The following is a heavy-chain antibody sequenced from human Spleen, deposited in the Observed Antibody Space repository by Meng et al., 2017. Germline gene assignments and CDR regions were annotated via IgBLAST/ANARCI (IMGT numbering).Heavy chain of an antibody. CDR3: ARDRVYCSGGSCLRGWFDP. CDR2: INNSGST. D-gene: IGHD2-15*01. Sequence: QVHGRGSGARVATDTLSFTLTVPGGSISSYDCSWNRQRPVKGMELIGYINNSGSTNYNPSLKSRVTISVDTSKNQFSLKVTSVTAADTAVYYCARDRVYCSGGSCLRGWFDPWGQGTLVTVSS. J-gene: IGHJ5*02. V-gene: IGHV4-59*01. CDR1: GGSISSYD.